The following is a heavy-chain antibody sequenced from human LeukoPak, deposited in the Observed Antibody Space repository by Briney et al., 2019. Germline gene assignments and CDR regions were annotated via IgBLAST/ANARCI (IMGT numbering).Heavy chain of an antibody. CDR1: GGSFNNYA. V-gene: IGHV1-69*06. CDR3: ARAFFSFDVNFHFDY. J-gene: IGHJ4*02. D-gene: IGHD2-15*01. CDR2: IIPIYGTA. Sequence: SVKVSCKATGGSFNNYAISWLRQAPGQGLEWMGGIIPIYGTANYAQRFQARVTITADRSTSTAHMELSSLRFEDTAMYYCARAFFSFDVNFHFDYWGQGTLVTVSS.